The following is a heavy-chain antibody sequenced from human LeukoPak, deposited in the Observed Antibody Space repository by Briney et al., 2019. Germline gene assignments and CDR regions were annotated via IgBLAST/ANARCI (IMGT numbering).Heavy chain of an antibody. J-gene: IGHJ4*02. CDR1: GFTFSSYA. V-gene: IGHV4-34*01. CDR2: INHSGST. Sequence: GSLRLSCAASGFTFSSYAMSWIRQPPGKGLEWIGEINHSGSTNYNPSLRSRVTISVDTSKNQFSLKLSSVTAADTAVYYCARRGSSWYDYWGQGTLVTVSS. D-gene: IGHD6-13*01. CDR3: ARRGSSWYDY.